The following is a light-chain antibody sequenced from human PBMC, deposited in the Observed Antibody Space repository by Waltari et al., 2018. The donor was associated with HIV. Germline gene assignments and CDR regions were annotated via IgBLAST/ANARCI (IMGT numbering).Light chain of an antibody. CDR3: QQYNNWPRT. J-gene: IGKJ1*01. Sequence: EVVLTQSPGPVSVSPGERAPLSCRTSQSIINNLGWYQMKPGQAPRLVIYDASTRATGIPVRFSGSGSGTEFTLTIASLQSEDFAVYLCQQYNNWPRTFGQGTKVEI. CDR2: DAS. V-gene: IGKV3-15*01. CDR1: QSIINN.